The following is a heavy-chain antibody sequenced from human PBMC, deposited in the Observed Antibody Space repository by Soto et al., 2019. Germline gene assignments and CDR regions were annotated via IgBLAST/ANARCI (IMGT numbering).Heavy chain of an antibody. D-gene: IGHD3-10*01. CDR1: GGSISSYY. V-gene: IGHV4-59*08. CDR2: IYYSGST. J-gene: IGHJ5*02. Sequence: PSETLSLTCTVSGGSISSYYWSWIRQPPGKGLEWIGSIYYSGSTNYNPSLKSRVTISVDTSKNQFSLKLSSVTAADTAVYYCAGSRGLVSLDPWGQGTLVTVSS. CDR3: AGSRGLVSLDP.